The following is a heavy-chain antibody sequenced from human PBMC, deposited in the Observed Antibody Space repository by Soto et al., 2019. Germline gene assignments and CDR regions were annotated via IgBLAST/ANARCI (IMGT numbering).Heavy chain of an antibody. Sequence: SETLSLTCAVSGVSISSSNWWSRVRQPPGKGLEWIGEIYHSGSTNYNPSLKSRVTISVDKSKNQFSLKLSSVTAADTAVYYCARVGSGYYYVFDYWGQGTLVTVSS. CDR2: IYHSGST. D-gene: IGHD3-22*01. CDR3: ARVGSGYYYVFDY. J-gene: IGHJ4*02. V-gene: IGHV4-4*02. CDR1: GVSISSSNW.